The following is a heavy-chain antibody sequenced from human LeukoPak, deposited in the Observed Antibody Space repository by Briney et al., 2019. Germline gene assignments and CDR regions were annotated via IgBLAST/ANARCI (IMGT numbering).Heavy chain of an antibody. CDR1: GGSISSSSYY. CDR3: ARADCSSTSCYDYYYGMDV. CDR2: IYYSGST. V-gene: IGHV4-39*01. D-gene: IGHD2-2*01. Sequence: PSETLSLTCTVSGGSISSSSYYWGWIRQPPGKGLEWLGSIYYSGSTYYNPSLKSRVIISVDTSKNQFSLKLSSVTAADTAVYYCARADCSSTSCYDYYYGMDVWGQGTTVTVSS. J-gene: IGHJ6*02.